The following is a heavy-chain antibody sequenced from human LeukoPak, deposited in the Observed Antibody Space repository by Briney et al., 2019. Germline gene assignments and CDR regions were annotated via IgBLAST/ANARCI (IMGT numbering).Heavy chain of an antibody. D-gene: IGHD1-1*01. J-gene: IGHJ6*03. CDR2: VHYSGST. Sequence: SETLSLTCSVSGGSISSSSYFWGWIRQPPGKGLEWIASVHYSGSTYYNPSLKSRVTISVDTSKNQFSLKLSSVTAADTAVYYCARVGYNGYLKRHYYYYMDVWGKGTTVTISS. CDR1: GGSISSSSYF. CDR3: ARVGYNGYLKRHYYYYMDV. V-gene: IGHV4-39*01.